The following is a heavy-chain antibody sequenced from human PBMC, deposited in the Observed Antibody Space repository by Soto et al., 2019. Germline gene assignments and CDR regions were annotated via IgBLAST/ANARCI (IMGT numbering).Heavy chain of an antibody. CDR1: GYTFTSYA. CDR3: ARNPPVPNYFDY. D-gene: IGHD6-6*01. Sequence: ASVKVSCKASGYTFTSYAMHWVRQAPGQRLEWMGWINAGNGNTKYSQKFQGRVTITRDTSASTAYMELSSLRSEDTAVYYCARNPPVPNYFDYWDQGTLVTVSS. J-gene: IGHJ4*02. CDR2: INAGNGNT. V-gene: IGHV1-3*01.